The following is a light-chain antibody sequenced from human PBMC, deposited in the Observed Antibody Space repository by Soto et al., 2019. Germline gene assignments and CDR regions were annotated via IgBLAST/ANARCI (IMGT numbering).Light chain of an antibody. CDR3: GSWDSSLSAYV. J-gene: IGLJ1*01. CDR2: DDN. CDR1: SSNIGGNS. Sequence: QSVLTQPPSVSAAPGQKLTISCSGSSSNIGGNSVSWYQQLPGTAPKPLIYDDNKRPSGIPDRFSGSKSGTSATLGITGFQTGDEADYYCGSWDSSLSAYVFGTGTKV. V-gene: IGLV1-51*01.